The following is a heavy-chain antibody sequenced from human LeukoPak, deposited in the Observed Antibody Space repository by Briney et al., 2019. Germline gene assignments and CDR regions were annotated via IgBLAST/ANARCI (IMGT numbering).Heavy chain of an antibody. J-gene: IGHJ5*02. CDR3: ARDGIGGLAGDFSWFDP. CDR2: IYYSGST. V-gene: IGHV4-30-4*08. Sequence: PSETLSLTCTVSGGSISSGGYYWSWIRQHPGKGLEWIGYIYYSGSTYYNPSLKSRVTISVDTSKNQFSLKLSSVTAADTAVYYCARDGIGGLAGDFSWFDPWGQGTLVTVSS. D-gene: IGHD2-21*02. CDR1: GGSISSGGYY.